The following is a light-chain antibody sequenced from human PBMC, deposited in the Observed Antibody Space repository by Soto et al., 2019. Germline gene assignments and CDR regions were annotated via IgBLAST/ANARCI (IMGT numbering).Light chain of an antibody. CDR2: GAS. Sequence: VGMTQSPATLSVSTGERATLSCRASQSVSSNLAWYQQKPGQAPRLLIYGASTRATGIPARFSGSGSGTEFTLTISSLQSEDFAVYYCQQYNNWPRPFGQGTK. CDR3: QQYNNWPRP. CDR1: QSVSSN. V-gene: IGKV3-15*01. J-gene: IGKJ1*01.